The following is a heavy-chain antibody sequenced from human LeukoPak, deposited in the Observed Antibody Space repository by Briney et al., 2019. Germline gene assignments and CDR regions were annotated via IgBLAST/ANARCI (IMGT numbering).Heavy chain of an antibody. CDR1: GFTFSSYS. Sequence: PGGSLRLSCAASGFTFSSYSMNWVRQAPGKGLEWVSYISSSSSTIYYADSVKGRFTISRDNAKNSLYLQMNSLRAEDTAVYYCARDMIVVVMGDAFDIWGQGTVVTVSS. J-gene: IGHJ3*02. CDR3: ARDMIVVVMGDAFDI. V-gene: IGHV3-48*04. D-gene: IGHD3-22*01. CDR2: ISSSSSTI.